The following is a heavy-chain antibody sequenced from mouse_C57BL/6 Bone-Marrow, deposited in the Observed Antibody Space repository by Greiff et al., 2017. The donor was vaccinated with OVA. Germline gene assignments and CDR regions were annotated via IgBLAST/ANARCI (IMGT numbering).Heavy chain of an antibody. J-gene: IGHJ3*01. CDR2: IHPNSGST. CDR1: GYPFTSYW. CDR3: ARSGYYYRSSSFAY. Sequence: QVQLQQPGAELVKPGASVKLSCKASGYPFTSYWMHWVQQRPGQGLEWIGMIHPNSGSTNYNEKFKSKAKLTVDKSSSTAYMQLSSLTSEDSAVYYCARSGYYYRSSSFAYWGQGTLVTVSA. V-gene: IGHV1-64*01. D-gene: IGHD1-1*01.